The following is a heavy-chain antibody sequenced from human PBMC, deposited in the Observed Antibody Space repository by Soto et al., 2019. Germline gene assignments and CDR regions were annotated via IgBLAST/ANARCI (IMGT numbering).Heavy chain of an antibody. CDR1: GYSLTTHW. D-gene: IGHD6-13*01. V-gene: IGHV5-10-1*01. J-gene: IGHJ4*02. Sequence: GESLKISCEGSGYSLTTHWINWVRQMPGKGLEWMGRIDPSQSYFNYPPPFQGHVTISADKSTSNAYLQWNSLEASDTAIYYCAVFGSRWFGDGRLDSWGPGTLVTVSS. CDR3: AVFGSRWFGDGRLDS. CDR2: IDPSQSYF.